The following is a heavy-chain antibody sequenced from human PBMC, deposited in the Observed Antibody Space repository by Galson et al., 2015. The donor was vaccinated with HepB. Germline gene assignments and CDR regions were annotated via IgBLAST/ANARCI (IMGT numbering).Heavy chain of an antibody. Sequence: SVKVSCKASGGTFSSYAISWVRQAPGQGLEWMGGIIPIFGTANYAQKFQGRVTITADKSTSTAYMELSSLRSEDTAVYYCAREPGDGGEPYPDVWGQGTTVTVSS. CDR2: IIPIFGTA. D-gene: IGHD3-10*01. V-gene: IGHV1-69*06. CDR1: GGTFSSYA. J-gene: IGHJ6*02. CDR3: AREPGDGGEPYPDV.